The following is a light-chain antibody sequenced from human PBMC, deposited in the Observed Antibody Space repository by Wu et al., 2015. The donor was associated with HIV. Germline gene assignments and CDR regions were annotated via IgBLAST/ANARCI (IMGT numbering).Light chain of an antibody. CDR1: QSISSY. J-gene: IGKJ1*01. CDR3: QQSYSTPPWT. Sequence: DIQMTQSPSSLSASVGDRVTITCRASQSISSYLNWYQQKPGKAPNLLIYAASSLQSRVPSRFSGSGSGTDFTLTISSLQPEDFATYYCQQSYSTPPWTFGQGTKVEIK. CDR2: AAS. V-gene: IGKV1-39*01.